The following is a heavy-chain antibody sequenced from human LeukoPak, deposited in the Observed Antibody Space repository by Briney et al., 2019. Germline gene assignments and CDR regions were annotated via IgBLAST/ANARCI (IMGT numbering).Heavy chain of an antibody. CDR1: GFTFTSSA. D-gene: IGHD4-17*01. J-gene: IGHJ4*02. Sequence: ASVKVSCKASGFTFTSSAVQWARQARGQRLEWIGWIVVGSSNTNYAQKFQERVTITRDMSTSTAYMELSSLRSEDTAVYYCAADPEWDYGDYAFDYWGQGTLVTVSS. V-gene: IGHV1-58*01. CDR3: AADPEWDYGDYAFDY. CDR2: IVVGSSNT.